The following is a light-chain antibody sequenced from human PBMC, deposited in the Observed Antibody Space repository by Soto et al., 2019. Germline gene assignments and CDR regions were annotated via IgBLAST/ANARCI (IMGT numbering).Light chain of an antibody. CDR1: SSNIGSNY. CDR2: SNN. J-gene: IGLJ3*02. Sequence: QSVLTQPPSASGTPGQRVTFSCSGSSSNIGSNYVYWYQQLPGTAPKVLIYSNNQRPSGVPDRFSGSKSGTSASLAISGLRSEDEADYYCATWDDSLSSVLFGGGTKLTVL. V-gene: IGLV1-47*02. CDR3: ATWDDSLSSVL.